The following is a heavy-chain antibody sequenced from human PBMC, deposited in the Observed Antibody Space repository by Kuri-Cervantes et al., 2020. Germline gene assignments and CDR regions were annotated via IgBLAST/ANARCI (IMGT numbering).Heavy chain of an antibody. CDR2: IRYDGSNA. CDR1: GFTFSSYA. Sequence: GESLKISCAASGFTFSSYAMSWIRQAPGKGLEWVAFIRYDGSNAYYADSVKGRFTISRDNSKNTLYLQMHSLRGEDTALYYCAKVDCSGGNCYDYYWGQGTLVTVSS. J-gene: IGHJ4*02. V-gene: IGHV3-30*02. D-gene: IGHD2-15*01. CDR3: AKVDCSGGNCYDYY.